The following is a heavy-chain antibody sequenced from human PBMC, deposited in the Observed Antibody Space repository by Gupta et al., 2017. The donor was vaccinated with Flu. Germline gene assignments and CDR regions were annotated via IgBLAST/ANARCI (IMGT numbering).Heavy chain of an antibody. CDR2: ISGTTGDT. CDR3: AKDRRGSYRPPNFDY. CDR1: GFPFSSYV. D-gene: IGHD1-26*01. J-gene: IGHJ4*02. V-gene: IGHV3-23*01. Sequence: EVQVLESGGGLVQPGGSLRLLCAASGFPFSSYVMNWVRQAPGKGLEWVSGISGTTGDTYYADSVQGRFTISRDNSRNTLYLQMSNLRVDDTAVYYCAKDRRGSYRPPNFDYWGQGTLVTVSS.